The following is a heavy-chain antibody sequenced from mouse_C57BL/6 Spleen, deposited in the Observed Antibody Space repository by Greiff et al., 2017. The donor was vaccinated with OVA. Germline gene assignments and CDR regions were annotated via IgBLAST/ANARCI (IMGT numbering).Heavy chain of an antibody. V-gene: IGHV5-4*03. CDR2: ISDGGSYT. Sequence: EVMLVESGGGLVKPGGSLKLSCAASGFTFSSYAMSWVRQTPEKRLEWVATISDGGSYTYYPDNVKGRFTISRDNAKNNLYLQMSHLKSEDTAMYYCARDYDFNFDYWGQGTTLIVSS. D-gene: IGHD2-4*01. CDR1: GFTFSSYA. J-gene: IGHJ2*01. CDR3: ARDYDFNFDY.